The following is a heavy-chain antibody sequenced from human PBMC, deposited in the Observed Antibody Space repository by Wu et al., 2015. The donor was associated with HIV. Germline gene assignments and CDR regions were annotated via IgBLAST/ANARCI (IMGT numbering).Heavy chain of an antibody. CDR2: ISPYNGDT. Sequence: QVRLVQSGVEVKETGASVKVSCEISGYTFTNFGISWVRQAPGQGLEWMGWISPYNGDTKYAQKFQGRVTMTTDTSTTTAYLELSSLTSEDTAVYYCATEPIGRLYGLDVWGQGTEVIVSS. J-gene: IGHJ6*02. CDR3: ATEPIGRLYGLDV. CDR1: GYTFTNFG. V-gene: IGHV1-18*01. D-gene: IGHD3-22*01.